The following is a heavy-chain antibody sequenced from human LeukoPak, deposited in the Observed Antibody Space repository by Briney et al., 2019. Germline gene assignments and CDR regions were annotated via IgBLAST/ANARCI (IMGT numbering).Heavy chain of an antibody. J-gene: IGHJ4*02. CDR2: IGNGGGST. CDR3: AKGDSSGYGMYDY. V-gene: IGHV3-23*01. CDR1: GFTLSSYA. D-gene: IGHD3-22*01. Sequence: GGSLRLSCAASGFTLSSYAMSWVRQAPGKGLEWVSSIGNGGGSTYYADSVKGRFTISRDNSKNTLYLQVNSLRAEDTAVYYCAKGDSSGYGMYDYWGKGPRVTASS.